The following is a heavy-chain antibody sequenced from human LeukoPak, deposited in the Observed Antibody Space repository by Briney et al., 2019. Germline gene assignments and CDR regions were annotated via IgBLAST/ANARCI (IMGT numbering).Heavy chain of an antibody. CDR1: GFAFRDSW. CDR3: ARDRGWIQHDI. J-gene: IGHJ3*02. Sequence: AGGSLRLSWAASGFAFRDSWMTWIRQAPGKGLEWVAFIKGDGSAKKYVDSVKGRFTISRDNATNSLFLQMNSLRAEDTAVYYCARDRGWIQHDIWGQGTMVTVSS. D-gene: IGHD5-18*01. V-gene: IGHV3-7*01. CDR2: IKGDGSAK.